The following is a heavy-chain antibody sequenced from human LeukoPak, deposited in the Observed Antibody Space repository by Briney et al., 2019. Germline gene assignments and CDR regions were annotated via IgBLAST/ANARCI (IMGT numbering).Heavy chain of an antibody. CDR3: ARQSTWGYSFAGMDV. J-gene: IGHJ6*02. CDR2: IYPGDPDT. Sequence: GESLKISCKGSGYSFTSYWIGWVRQMPGKGLEWMGIIYPGDPDTRYSPSFQGQVTISADKSISTAYLQWSSLKASDTAMYYCARQSTWGYSFAGMDVWGQGTTVTVSS. CDR1: GYSFTSYW. D-gene: IGHD1-26*01. V-gene: IGHV5-51*01.